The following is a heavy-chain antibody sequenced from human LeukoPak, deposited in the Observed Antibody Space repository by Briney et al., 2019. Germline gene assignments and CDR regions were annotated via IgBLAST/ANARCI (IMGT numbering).Heavy chain of an antibody. CDR1: GGSISSGSYY. CDR3: FGSIAVADPTSRAFDI. Sequence: KPSQTLSLTCTVSGGSISSGSYYWSWIRQPAGKGLEWIGRIYTSGSTNYNPSLKSRVTISVDTSKNQFSLKLSSVTAADTAVYYCFGSIAVADPTSRAFDIWGQGTMVTVSS. D-gene: IGHD6-19*01. J-gene: IGHJ3*02. CDR2: IYTSGST. V-gene: IGHV4-61*02.